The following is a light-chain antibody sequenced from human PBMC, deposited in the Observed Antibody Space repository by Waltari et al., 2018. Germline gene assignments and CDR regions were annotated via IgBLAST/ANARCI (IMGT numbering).Light chain of an antibody. CDR1: SSDIGGYNY. CDR2: DVN. CDR3: SSCASSITANWV. J-gene: IGLJ3*02. Sequence: QSALTHPASVSGSPAQSITIPCTGTSSDIGGYNYVSWYQQHPGNAPTLMIYDVNKRPGGASKRFSYATSGKTAALPISWLQAEDEADYYCSSCASSITANWVFGGGTRLTVL. V-gene: IGLV2-14*01.